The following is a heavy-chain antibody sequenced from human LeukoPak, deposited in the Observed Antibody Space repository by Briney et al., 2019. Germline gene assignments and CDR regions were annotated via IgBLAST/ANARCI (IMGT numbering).Heavy chain of an antibody. CDR3: ARKTTTVKAFDI. Sequence: ASVKVSCKASGGTFSSYAISWVRQAPGQGLEWMGWINPNSGGTNYAQKFQGRVTMTRDTSISTAYMELSRLRSDDTAVYYCARKTTTVKAFDIWGQGTMVTVSS. V-gene: IGHV1-2*02. CDR2: INPNSGGT. CDR1: GGTFSSYA. J-gene: IGHJ3*02. D-gene: IGHD4-17*01.